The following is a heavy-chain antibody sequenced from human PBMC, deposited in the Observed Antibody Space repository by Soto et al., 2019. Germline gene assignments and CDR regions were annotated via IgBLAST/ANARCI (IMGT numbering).Heavy chain of an antibody. CDR3: ARDTAAGDYGMDV. D-gene: IGHD6-13*01. CDR2: IKQDGSEK. Sequence: PGGSLRLSCAASGFTFSSYWMSWVRQAPGKGLEWVANIKQDGSEKYYVDSVKGRFTISRDNAKNSLYLQMNSLRAEDTAVYYCARDTAAGDYGMDVWGQGTTVTGSS. V-gene: IGHV3-7*03. CDR1: GFTFSSYW. J-gene: IGHJ6*01.